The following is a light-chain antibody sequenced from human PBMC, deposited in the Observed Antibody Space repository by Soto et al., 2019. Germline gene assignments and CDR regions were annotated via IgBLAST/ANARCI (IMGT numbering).Light chain of an antibody. CDR3: QQYGNSPQT. Sequence: EILLTQSPGTRSLSPGERVTLSCRASQSVNSSYLAWYQHKPGQAPRLLIYGASTRATGIPDRFSGSGSGTDFTLTIARLEPGDFAVYYCQQYGNSPQTFGQGTKVDIK. CDR2: GAS. CDR1: QSVNSSY. J-gene: IGKJ1*01. V-gene: IGKV3-20*01.